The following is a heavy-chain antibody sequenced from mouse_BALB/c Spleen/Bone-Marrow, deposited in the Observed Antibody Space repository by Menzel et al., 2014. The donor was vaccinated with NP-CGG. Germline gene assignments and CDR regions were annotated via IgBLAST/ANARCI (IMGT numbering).Heavy chain of an antibody. V-gene: IGHV5-17*02. D-gene: IGHD1-2*01. CDR1: EFTFSSFG. Sequence: EVNVVDSGGGLVQPGGSRKLSCAASEFTFSSFGMHWVRQAPGKGLEWVAYISGGSSTIYYADTVKGRFTISRDNPKNTLFLQMTSQRSEDTAMYYCARGVYGYVKYAMDYWGQGTSVTVSS. CDR3: ARGVYGYVKYAMDY. J-gene: IGHJ4*01. CDR2: ISGGSSTI.